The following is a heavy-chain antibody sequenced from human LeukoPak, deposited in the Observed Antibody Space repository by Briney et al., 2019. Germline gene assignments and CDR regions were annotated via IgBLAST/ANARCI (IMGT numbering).Heavy chain of an antibody. V-gene: IGHV1-24*01. Sequence: ASVKVSCKVSGYTLTESSMHWVRQAPGKGLEWMGGFDPEDGETIYAQKFQGRVTMTEDTSTDTAYMELSSLRSEDTAVYYCATALQQYYYYGMDVWGKGTTVTVSS. CDR3: ATALQQYYYYGMDV. D-gene: IGHD6-13*01. CDR2: FDPEDGET. J-gene: IGHJ6*04. CDR1: GYTLTESS.